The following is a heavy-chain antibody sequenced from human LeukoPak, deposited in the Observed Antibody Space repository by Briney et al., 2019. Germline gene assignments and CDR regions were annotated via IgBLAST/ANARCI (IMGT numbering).Heavy chain of an antibody. J-gene: IGHJ4*02. V-gene: IGHV3-23*01. CDR3: ARRTGSAIDY. Sequence: GGSLRLSCAVSGITLSNYGMSWVRQVPGKGLEWVAGISDSGGRTNYADSVKGRFTISRDNPKNTLYLQMNSLRVEDTAVYYCARRTGSAIDYWGQGTLVTVSS. CDR1: GITLSNYG. CDR2: ISDSGGRT. D-gene: IGHD1-26*01.